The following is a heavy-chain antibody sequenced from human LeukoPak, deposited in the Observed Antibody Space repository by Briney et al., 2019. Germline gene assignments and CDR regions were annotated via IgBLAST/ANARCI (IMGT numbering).Heavy chain of an antibody. V-gene: IGHV4-59*01. J-gene: IGHJ3*02. CDR1: GGSISSYY. D-gene: IGHD1-26*01. CDR2: IYYSGST. CDR3: ARGVGATETGGYDAFDI. Sequence: SETLSLTCTVSGGSISSYYWTWIRQPPGRGLEWIGYIYYSGSTNYNPSLKSRVTISVDTSKNQFSLKLSSVTAADTAVYYCARGVGATETGGYDAFDIWGQGTMVTVSS.